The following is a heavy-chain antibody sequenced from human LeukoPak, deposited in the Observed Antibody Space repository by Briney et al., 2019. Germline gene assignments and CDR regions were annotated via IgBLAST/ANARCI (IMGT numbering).Heavy chain of an antibody. Sequence: ASVKVSCKASGGTFSSYAISWVRQAPGQGLEWMGRIIPILGIANYAQKFQGRVTITADKSTSTAYMELSSLRSEDTAVYYCARDVWERERDDSSGYWGQGTLVTVSS. J-gene: IGHJ4*02. V-gene: IGHV1-69*04. CDR3: ARDVWERERDDSSGY. CDR1: GGTFSSYA. CDR2: IIPILGIA. D-gene: IGHD3-22*01.